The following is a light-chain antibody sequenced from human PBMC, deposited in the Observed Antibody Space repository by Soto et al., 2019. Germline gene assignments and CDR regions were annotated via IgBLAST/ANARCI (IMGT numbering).Light chain of an antibody. Sequence: VLTQPPSASGSPGQSVTISCTGTKSDIGVYDFVSWYQHHPGKAPRLIIYGVVQRPSGVPDRFSGSKSGNTASLTVSGLQAADEAHYFCKSYAGSNTYVFGSGTKVTVL. V-gene: IGLV2-8*01. J-gene: IGLJ1*01. CDR2: GVV. CDR3: KSYAGSNTYV. CDR1: KSDIGVYDF.